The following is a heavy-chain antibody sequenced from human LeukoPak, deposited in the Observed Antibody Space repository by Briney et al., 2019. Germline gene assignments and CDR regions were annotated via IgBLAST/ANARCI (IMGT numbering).Heavy chain of an antibody. D-gene: IGHD3-10*01. V-gene: IGHV4-39*01. J-gene: IGHJ4*02. CDR1: GGSISSSSYY. CDR3: ARHKGYYGSGSQY. Sequence: SETLSLTCTVSGGSISSSSYYWGWIRQPPGKGLEWIGSIYYSGSTYYNPSLKSRVTISVDTSKNQFSLKLSSVTAADTAVYYCARHKGYYGSGSQYWGQGTLVTVSS. CDR2: IYYSGST.